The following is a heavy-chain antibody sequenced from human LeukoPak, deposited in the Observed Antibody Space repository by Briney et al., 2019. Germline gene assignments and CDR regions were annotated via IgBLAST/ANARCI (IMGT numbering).Heavy chain of an antibody. CDR1: GFTFSSYE. CDR3: AKARVYSDDY. D-gene: IGHD6-6*01. V-gene: IGHV3-23*01. Sequence: GGSLRLSCVASGFTFSSYEMNWVRQAPGKGLEWVSSISGSGGSTYYADSVKGRFTISRDNSKNTLYLQMNSLRAEDTAVYYCAKARVYSDDYWGQGTLVTVSS. CDR2: ISGSGGST. J-gene: IGHJ4*02.